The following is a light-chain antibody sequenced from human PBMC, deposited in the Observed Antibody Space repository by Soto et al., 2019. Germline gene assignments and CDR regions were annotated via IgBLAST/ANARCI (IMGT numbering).Light chain of an antibody. CDR1: SSDVGGYNY. CDR2: DVT. V-gene: IGLV2-14*03. J-gene: IGLJ2*01. CDR3: SSYTSNNTVV. Sequence: QSALTQPASVSGSPGQSITISCTGTSSDVGGYNYVCWYQQHPGKAPKLIIYDVTNRPSGVSNRFSGSKSGNTASLSISGLQAEDEADYYCSSYTSNNTVVFGGGTKLTVL.